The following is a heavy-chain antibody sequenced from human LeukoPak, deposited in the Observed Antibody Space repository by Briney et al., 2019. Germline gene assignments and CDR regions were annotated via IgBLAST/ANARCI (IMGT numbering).Heavy chain of an antibody. V-gene: IGHV3-48*03. CDR3: ARRDSSGWGIDY. J-gene: IGHJ4*02. CDR1: KFSFSSYE. Sequence: GSLRLSCAASKFSFSSYEMNWVRQAPGKGLEWVSYISSSGSTIYYADSVKGRFTVSRDNAKNSLYLQMNSLRAEDTAVYYCARRDSSGWGIDYWGQGTLVTVS. D-gene: IGHD6-19*01. CDR2: ISSSGSTI.